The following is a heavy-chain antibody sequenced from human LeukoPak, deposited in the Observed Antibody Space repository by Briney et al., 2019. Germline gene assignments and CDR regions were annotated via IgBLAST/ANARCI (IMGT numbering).Heavy chain of an antibody. V-gene: IGHV3-21*01. CDR1: GFTFSSYS. J-gene: IGHJ4*02. CDR2: ISSSSSYI. CDR3: ARDLRPLLYCTNGVCYNGY. Sequence: PGGSLRLSCAASGFTFSSYSMNWVRQAPGKGLEWVSSISSSSSYIHYADSVKGRFTISRDNAKNSLYLQMNSLRAEDTAVYYCARDLRPLLYCTNGVCYNGYWGQGTLVTVSS. D-gene: IGHD2-8*01.